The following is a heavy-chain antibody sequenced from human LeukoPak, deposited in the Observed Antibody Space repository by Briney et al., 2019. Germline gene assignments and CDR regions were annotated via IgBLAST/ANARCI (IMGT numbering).Heavy chain of an antibody. Sequence: PGGSLRLSCAASGFTFSNFAMRWVRQAPGKGLEWVSTISTSGGNTFYADSVKGRFTISRDTSKNTLYLQMNSLRAKDTAVYYCAREKAVDTAEIDYWGQGTLVTVSS. CDR3: AREKAVDTAEIDY. CDR1: GFTFSNFA. CDR2: ISTSGGNT. J-gene: IGHJ4*02. D-gene: IGHD5-18*01. V-gene: IGHV3-23*01.